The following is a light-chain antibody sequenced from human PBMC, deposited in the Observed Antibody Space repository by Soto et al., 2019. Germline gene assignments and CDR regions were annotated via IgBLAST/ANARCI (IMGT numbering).Light chain of an antibody. J-gene: IGKJ4*01. Sequence: IQMTQSPSSLSASVGDRVTITCRASQSISSYLNWYQQKPGKAPKLLIYAASSLQSGVPSRFSGSGSGTDFTLTISSLQPEDFATYYCQPSYSTPLTFGGGTKVEIK. V-gene: IGKV1-39*01. CDR1: QSISSY. CDR2: AAS. CDR3: QPSYSTPLT.